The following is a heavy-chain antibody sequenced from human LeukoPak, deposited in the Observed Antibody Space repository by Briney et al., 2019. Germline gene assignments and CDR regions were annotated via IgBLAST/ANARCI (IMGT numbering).Heavy chain of an antibody. CDR3: VKAQYTSSWSGFDY. J-gene: IGHJ4*02. V-gene: IGHV3-9*03. CDR1: GFTFADYA. Sequence: GRSLRLSCAASGFTFADYAMHWVRQAPGKGLEWVSGISWNSVSIGYAGSVKGRFTISRDNAKSSLYLQMNSLRDEDMALYYCVKAQYTSSWSGFDYWGQGTRVTVSS. CDR2: ISWNSVSI. D-gene: IGHD6-13*01.